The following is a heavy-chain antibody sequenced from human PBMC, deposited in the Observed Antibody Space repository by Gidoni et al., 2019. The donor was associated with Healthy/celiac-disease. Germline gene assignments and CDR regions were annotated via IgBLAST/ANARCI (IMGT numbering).Heavy chain of an antibody. V-gene: IGHV3-30-3*01. CDR2: ISYDGSNK. CDR3: ARGMLHIVEMATGVDY. J-gene: IGHJ4*02. Sequence: QVQLVESGGGVVQPGRSLRLSCAASGFTFSSYARHWVRQAPGKGLEWVAVISYDGSNKYYADSVKGRFTISRDNSKNTLYLQMNSLRAEDTAVYYCARGMLHIVEMATGVDYWGQGTLVTVSS. CDR1: GFTFSSYA. D-gene: IGHD5-12*01.